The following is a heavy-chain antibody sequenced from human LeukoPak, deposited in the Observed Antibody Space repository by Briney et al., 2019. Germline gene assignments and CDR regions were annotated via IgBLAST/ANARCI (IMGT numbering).Heavy chain of an antibody. Sequence: GASVKVSCKASGGTFSSYAISWVRQAPGQGLEWMGWINPNSGGTNYAQKFQGRVTMTRDTSISTAYMELSRLRSDDTAVYYCARRGRNYYYYYMDVWGKGTTVTVSS. V-gene: IGHV1-2*02. CDR1: GGTFSSYA. J-gene: IGHJ6*03. CDR2: INPNSGGT. CDR3: ARRGRNYYYYYMDV.